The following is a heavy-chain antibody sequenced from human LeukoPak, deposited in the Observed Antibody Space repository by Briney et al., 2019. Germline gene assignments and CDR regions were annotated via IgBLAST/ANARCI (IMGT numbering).Heavy chain of an antibody. CDR2: IWYDGSNK. CDR1: GCTFSSYA. Sequence: PGGSLRLSCTASGCTFSSYALHWVRKAPGKGLKWLGRIWYDGSNKYYADSEKGRLTISRASSKHTLYLEMSSLRAADTAVYSSACERALYVSGSGYGMDVWGQGTTVTVSS. J-gene: IGHJ6*02. CDR3: ACERALYVSGSGYGMDV. D-gene: IGHD3-10*01. V-gene: IGHV3-33*08.